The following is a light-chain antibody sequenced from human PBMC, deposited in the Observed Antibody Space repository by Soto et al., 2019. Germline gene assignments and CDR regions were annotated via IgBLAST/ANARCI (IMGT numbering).Light chain of an antibody. CDR3: QQYERYSWT. CDR2: DVS. Sequence: DIQMTQSPSTLSASVGERVTITCRASQSGSNWLAWYQQKPGKAPKILMYDVSSLVSGVLSMFRGSRSGTEFILTIRSLQPDDVAPYYCQQYERYSWTFGQGTKVEMK. J-gene: IGKJ1*01. CDR1: QSGSNW. V-gene: IGKV1-5*01.